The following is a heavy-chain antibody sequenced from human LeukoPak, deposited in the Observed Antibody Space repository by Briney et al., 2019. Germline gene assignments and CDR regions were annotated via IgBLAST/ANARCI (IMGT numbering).Heavy chain of an antibody. J-gene: IGHJ4*02. D-gene: IGHD3-10*01. CDR3: GRGHRRYYYGWGPPFSTY. V-gene: IGHV1-8*03. CDR2: MNPNSGNT. Sequence: ASVKVSCKASGYTFTSYDINWVRQATGQGLEWMGWMNPNSGNTGYAQKFQGRVTITRNTSISTAYMELSSLRSEDTAVYYCGRGHRRYYYGWGPPFSTYGGQETLVTVPS. CDR1: GYTFTSYD.